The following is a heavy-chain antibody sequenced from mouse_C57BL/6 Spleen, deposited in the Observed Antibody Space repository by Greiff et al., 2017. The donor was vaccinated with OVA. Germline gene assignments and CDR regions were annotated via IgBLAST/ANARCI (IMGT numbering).Heavy chain of an antibody. Sequence: QVQLQQSGAELVKPGASVKLSCKASGYTFTSYWMHWVKQRPGQGLEWIGMIHPNSGSTNSNEKFKSKATLTVDKSSSTAYMQLSSLTSEDSAVYYCARSPFYYDYGYDAMDYWGQGTSVTVSS. D-gene: IGHD2-4*01. V-gene: IGHV1-64*01. CDR2: IHPNSGST. CDR3: ARSPFYYDYGYDAMDY. J-gene: IGHJ4*01. CDR1: GYTFTSYW.